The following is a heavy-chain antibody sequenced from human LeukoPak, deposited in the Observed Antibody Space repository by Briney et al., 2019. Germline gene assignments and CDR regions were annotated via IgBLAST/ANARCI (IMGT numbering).Heavy chain of an antibody. J-gene: IGHJ4*02. CDR3: AKSIYDSSGYYWIADY. D-gene: IGHD3-22*01. CDR2: SGGST. Sequence: SGGSTYYVASVKGRFTVSRDNSKNTLYLQMNSLRAEDTAVYSCAKSIYDSSGYYWIADYWGQGTLATVSS. V-gene: IGHV3-23*01.